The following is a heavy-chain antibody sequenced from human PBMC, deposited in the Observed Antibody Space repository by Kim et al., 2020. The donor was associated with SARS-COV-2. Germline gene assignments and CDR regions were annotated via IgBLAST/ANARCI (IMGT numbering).Heavy chain of an antibody. D-gene: IGHD3-10*01. Sequence: GGSLRLSCAASGFTFSSYGMHWVRQAPGKGLEWVAVISYDGSNKYYAGSVKGRFTISRDNSKNTLYLQTSSLRSEDTAVYYCAKDRGSGSYLDYYYYGM. V-gene: IGHV3-30*18. CDR3: AKDRGSGSYLDYYYYGM. CDR2: ISYDGSNK. J-gene: IGHJ6*01. CDR1: GFTFSSYG.